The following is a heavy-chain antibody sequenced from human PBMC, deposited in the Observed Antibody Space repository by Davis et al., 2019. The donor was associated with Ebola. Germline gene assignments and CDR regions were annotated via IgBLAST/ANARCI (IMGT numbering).Heavy chain of an antibody. V-gene: IGHV1-2*02. CDR1: GYTLSAHY. Sequence: ASVKVSCKASGYTLSAHYLHWVRQAPGQRFEWMGWISPIGGGTNYAQKFQGRVTMTTDTSTTTAYMELRSLRSDDTAVYYCAREGPAYIPAAGTLDYWGQGTLVTVSS. CDR3: AREGPAYIPAAGTLDY. D-gene: IGHD6-13*01. J-gene: IGHJ4*02. CDR2: ISPIGGGT.